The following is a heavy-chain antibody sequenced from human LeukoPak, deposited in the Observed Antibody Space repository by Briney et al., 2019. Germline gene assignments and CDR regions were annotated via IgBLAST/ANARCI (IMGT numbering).Heavy chain of an antibody. Sequence: GESLKISCKGSGYSFTSYWIGWVRQMPGKGLEWMGIIYPGDSDTRYSPSFQGQVTISADKSISTAYLQWSSLKASDTAMYYCARRAYCGGDCYSFDHWGQGTLVTVSS. CDR1: GYSFTSYW. V-gene: IGHV5-51*01. J-gene: IGHJ4*02. CDR3: ARRAYCGGDCYSFDH. CDR2: IYPGDSDT. D-gene: IGHD2-21*02.